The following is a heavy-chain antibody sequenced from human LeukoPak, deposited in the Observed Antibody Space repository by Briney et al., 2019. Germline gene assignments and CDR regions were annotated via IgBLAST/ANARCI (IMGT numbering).Heavy chain of an antibody. V-gene: IGHV4-34*01. J-gene: IGHJ4*02. CDR1: GGSFSGYY. CDR3: ARHPPRRFGARGSFDY. D-gene: IGHD3-10*01. CDR2: INHSGSI. Sequence: SETLSLTCTVYGGSFSGYYWSWIRQPPGRGLEWIGEINHSGSINYNPSLKSRVTISVETSKNQFSLKLSSVTAADTAVYYCARHPPRRFGARGSFDYWGQGTLVTVSS.